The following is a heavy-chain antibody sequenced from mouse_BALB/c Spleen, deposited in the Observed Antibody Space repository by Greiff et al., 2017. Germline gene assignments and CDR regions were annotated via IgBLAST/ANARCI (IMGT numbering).Heavy chain of an antibody. CDR3: ARGGGNYGGDY. J-gene: IGHJ2*01. D-gene: IGHD2-1*01. Sequence: QVQLKESGAELVRPGTSVKISCKASGYTFTNYWLGWVKQRPGHGLEWIGDIYPGGGYTNYNEKFKGKATLTADTSSSTAYMQLSSLTSEDSAVYFCARGGGNYGGDYWGQGTTLTVSS. CDR1: GYTFTNYW. CDR2: IYPGGGYT. V-gene: IGHV1-63*02.